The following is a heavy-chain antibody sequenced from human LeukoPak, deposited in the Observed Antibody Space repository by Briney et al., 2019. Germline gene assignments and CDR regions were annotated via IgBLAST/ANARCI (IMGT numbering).Heavy chain of an antibody. Sequence: GASVKVSCKASGYTFDENHIHWVRQAPGRGPEWMGWINPKSGATDSAQQFQGRLTMTRDTSIGTASMDLSGLRLDDTGIYYRARAGDESTGHYDSHHFWGQGTMVTVSS. D-gene: IGHD2-8*02. J-gene: IGHJ3*01. CDR3: ARAGDESTGHYDSHHF. CDR2: INPKSGAT. CDR1: GYTFDENH. V-gene: IGHV1-2*02.